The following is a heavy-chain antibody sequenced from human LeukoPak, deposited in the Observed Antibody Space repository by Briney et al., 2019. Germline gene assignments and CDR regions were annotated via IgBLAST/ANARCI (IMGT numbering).Heavy chain of an antibody. V-gene: IGHV1-8*01. CDR1: GYTFTSYD. CDR3: ARAQRKALAGATILYYFDY. CDR2: MNPNSGNT. D-gene: IGHD1-26*01. J-gene: IGHJ4*02. Sequence: ASVKVSCKASGYTFTSYDINWVRQATGQGLEWMGWMNPNSGNTGYAQKFQGRVTMTRNTSISTAYMELSSLRSEDTAVYYCARAQRKALAGATILYYFDYWGQGTLVTVSS.